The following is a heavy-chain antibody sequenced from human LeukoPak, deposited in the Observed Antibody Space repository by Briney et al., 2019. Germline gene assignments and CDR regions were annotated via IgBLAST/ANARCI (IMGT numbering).Heavy chain of an antibody. CDR1: GFTFSSYG. D-gene: IGHD3-10*01. Sequence: AGGSLRLSCAASGFTFSSYGMSWVRQAPGKGLEWVSAISGSGGSTYYADSVKGRFTISRDNAKNSLYLQMNSLRAEDTAVYYCARDRSPGNFDYWGQGTLVTVSS. J-gene: IGHJ4*02. CDR3: ARDRSPGNFDY. CDR2: ISGSGGST. V-gene: IGHV3-23*01.